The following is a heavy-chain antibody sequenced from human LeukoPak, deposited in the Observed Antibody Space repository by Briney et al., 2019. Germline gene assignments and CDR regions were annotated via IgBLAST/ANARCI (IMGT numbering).Heavy chain of an antibody. CDR3: ARVPYSSGYYYDWYIDL. D-gene: IGHD3-22*01. Sequence: GESLKISCKGSGYSFTSYWISWVRQMPGKGLEWMGRIDPSDSYTNYSPPFQGQVTISADKSISTAYLQWSSLKASDTAMYYCARVPYSSGYYYDWYIDLWGRGTLVTVSS. V-gene: IGHV5-10-1*04. CDR1: GYSFTSYW. J-gene: IGHJ2*01. CDR2: IDPSDSYT.